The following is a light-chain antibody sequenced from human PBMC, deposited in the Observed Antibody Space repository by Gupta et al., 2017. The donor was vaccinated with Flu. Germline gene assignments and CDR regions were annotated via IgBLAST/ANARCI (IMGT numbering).Light chain of an antibody. CDR3: CSYAGSYTLM. Sequence: QSALTQPCSVSGSPGQSVTISRTGTSSDVGGYNYLSWYQQHPGKAPRLIIYDVRRRPSGVPNRFSGSKSGSTASLTISGLQAEDEADYYCCSYAGSYTLMFGGGTKLTVL. J-gene: IGLJ3*02. CDR1: SSDVGGYNY. V-gene: IGLV2-11*01. CDR2: DVR.